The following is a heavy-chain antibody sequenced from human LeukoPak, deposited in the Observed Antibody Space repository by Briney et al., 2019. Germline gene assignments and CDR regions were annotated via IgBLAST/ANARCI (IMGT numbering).Heavy chain of an antibody. V-gene: IGHV1-2*02. CDR2: INPNSGGT. Sequence: GASVKVSCKASGYTFTGYYMHWVRQAPGQGFEWMGWINPNSGGTNFAQKFQGRVTMTRDTSINTVYMELSSLGSDDTAAYYCARESRDTVWSLDLWGQGTLVTVSS. D-gene: IGHD1-1*01. J-gene: IGHJ4*02. CDR1: GYTFTGYY. CDR3: ARESRDTVWSLDL.